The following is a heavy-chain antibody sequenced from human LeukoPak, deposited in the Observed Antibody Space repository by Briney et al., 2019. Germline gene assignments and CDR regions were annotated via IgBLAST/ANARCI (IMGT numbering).Heavy chain of an antibody. CDR3: AREYGDQGTRNFDY. CDR1: GDSISNYY. D-gene: IGHD4-17*01. J-gene: IGHJ4*02. Sequence: SETLSLTCTVSGDSISNYYWSWIRQPPGQGLEWIGYIYYSGSTNYNPSLKSRVTISIDTSRKQLSLKLISVTAADTAVYYCAREYGDQGTRNFDYWGQGGLVTVSS. V-gene: IGHV4-59*12. CDR2: IYYSGST.